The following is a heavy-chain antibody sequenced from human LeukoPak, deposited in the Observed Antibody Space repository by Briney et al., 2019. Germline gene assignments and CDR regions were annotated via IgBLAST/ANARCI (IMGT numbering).Heavy chain of an antibody. V-gene: IGHV1-24*01. Sequence: AASVKVSCKVSGYSLSDSSMHWVRQAPGKGLEWMGTFDPGDGETNYAQKFQGRVTMTEDTSVDTAYLELSSLRSEDTAVYYCATPRDSDNRGYYYDLTYWGQGTLVTVSS. CDR2: FDPGDGET. D-gene: IGHD3-22*01. CDR1: GYSLSDSS. J-gene: IGHJ4*02. CDR3: ATPRDSDNRGYYYDLTY.